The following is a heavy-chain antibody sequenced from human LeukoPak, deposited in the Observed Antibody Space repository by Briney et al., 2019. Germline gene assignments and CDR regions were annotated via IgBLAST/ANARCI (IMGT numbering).Heavy chain of an antibody. D-gene: IGHD5-18*01. V-gene: IGHV1-8*03. CDR3: ARGLINVDTAMDDQDAFDI. Sequence: ASVKVSCKASRYTFTSYDINWVRQATGQGLEWMGWMNPNSGNTGYAQKFQGRVTITRNTSISTAYMELSSLRSEDTAVYYCARGLINVDTAMDDQDAFDIWGQGTMVTVSS. CDR1: RYTFTSYD. CDR2: MNPNSGNT. J-gene: IGHJ3*02.